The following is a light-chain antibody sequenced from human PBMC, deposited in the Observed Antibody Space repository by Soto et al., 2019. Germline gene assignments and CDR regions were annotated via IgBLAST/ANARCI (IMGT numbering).Light chain of an antibody. CDR3: QHYGSSPLLT. J-gene: IGKJ4*01. CDR1: QSINSAY. Sequence: EIVLTQSPGTLSLSPGERATLSCRASQSINSAYLAWYQQKPGQAPRLLMYGASSRFTGIPDRFSGSGSGTDFTLTISRLEPEDFAVYYCQHYGSSPLLTFGGGTKVEI. V-gene: IGKV3-20*01. CDR2: GAS.